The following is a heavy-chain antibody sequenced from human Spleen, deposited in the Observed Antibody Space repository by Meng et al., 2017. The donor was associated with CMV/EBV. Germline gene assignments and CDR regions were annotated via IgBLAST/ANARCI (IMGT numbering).Heavy chain of an antibody. CDR3: ARDSHSSGYYVWGYYYGMDV. CDR2: IKWNGGST. V-gene: IGHV3-20*04. D-gene: IGHD3-22*01. Sequence: GGSLRLSCAASGFTFDDYGMSWVRQAPGKGLEWVSRIKWNGGSTAYADSVRGRFAFSRDDAKNSLYLQMNSLRAEDTAVYYCARDSHSSGYYVWGYYYGMDVWGQGTTVTVSS. J-gene: IGHJ6*02. CDR1: GFTFDDYG.